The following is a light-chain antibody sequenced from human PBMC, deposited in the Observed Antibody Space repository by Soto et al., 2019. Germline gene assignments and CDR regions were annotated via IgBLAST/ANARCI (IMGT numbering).Light chain of an antibody. CDR2: EVT. V-gene: IGLV2-14*01. CDR1: SSDVGGYNY. Sequence: QSVLAQPASVSGSPGHSITISCTGTSSDVGGYNYVSWFQQHPGKAPKLIIYEVTNRPSGVSDRFSGSKFGNTASLTISGLQADDEADYYCSSYTSSSTRVFGGGTKLTVL. J-gene: IGLJ3*02. CDR3: SSYTSSSTRV.